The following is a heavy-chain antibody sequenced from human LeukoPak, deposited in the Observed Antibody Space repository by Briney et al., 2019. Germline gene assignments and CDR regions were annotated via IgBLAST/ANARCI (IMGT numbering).Heavy chain of an antibody. CDR3: ARRTYDSGGSHYHYFDY. Sequence: SETLSLTCTVSGGSISSITCYWDWVRQPPGKGLEWIGSLYYSGATYYNPSLQSRATMSADTSKNQFSLNLNSVTAADTAVYYCARRTYDSGGSHYHYFDYWGQGILVTVSS. D-gene: IGHD3-22*01. V-gene: IGHV4-39*01. J-gene: IGHJ4*02. CDR2: LYYSGAT. CDR1: GGSISSITCY.